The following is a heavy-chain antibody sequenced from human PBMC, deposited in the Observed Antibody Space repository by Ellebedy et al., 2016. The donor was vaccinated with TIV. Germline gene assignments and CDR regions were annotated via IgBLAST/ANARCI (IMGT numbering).Heavy chain of an antibody. D-gene: IGHD3-10*01. CDR3: ARGWFGSGMGV. CDR1: GDSASTDIG. CDR2: TYYRSKWNN. Sequence: SQTLSLTCVISGDSASTDIGWTWIRQSPSRGLEWLGRTYYRSKWNNDYAVSLKSRITINPDTSKNLFSLQLNSVTPEDTAVYYCARGWFGSGMGVWGQGTTVTVSS. J-gene: IGHJ6*02. V-gene: IGHV6-1*01.